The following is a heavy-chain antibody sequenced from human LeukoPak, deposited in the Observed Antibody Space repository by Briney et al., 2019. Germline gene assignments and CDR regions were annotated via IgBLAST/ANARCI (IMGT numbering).Heavy chain of an antibody. D-gene: IGHD3-22*01. Sequence: SETLSLTCAVYGGSFSGYYWSWIRQPPGKGLEWIGEINHSGSTNYNPSLKSRVTISVDTSKNQFSLKLSSVTAADTAVYYCARDDMGTYYYDSSEFMDVWGQGTTVTVSS. CDR3: ARDDMGTYYYDSSEFMDV. CDR2: INHSGST. J-gene: IGHJ6*02. CDR1: GGSFSGYY. V-gene: IGHV4-34*01.